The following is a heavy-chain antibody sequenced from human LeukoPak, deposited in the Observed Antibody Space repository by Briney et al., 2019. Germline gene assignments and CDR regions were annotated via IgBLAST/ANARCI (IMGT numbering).Heavy chain of an antibody. Sequence: GESLKISFKASGYHFTSYWIGLVPQIPGKGPEGMRIIYSDDSDTRYRPSFQGPVTISADKYISTTYLQWSSLKASDTAMYYCASLNCSTASCHAAEYFQDWGRGTLVTVSS. CDR3: ASLNCSTASCHAAEYFQD. J-gene: IGHJ1*01. V-gene: IGHV5-51*01. CDR2: IYSDDSDT. CDR1: GYHFTSYW. D-gene: IGHD2-2*01.